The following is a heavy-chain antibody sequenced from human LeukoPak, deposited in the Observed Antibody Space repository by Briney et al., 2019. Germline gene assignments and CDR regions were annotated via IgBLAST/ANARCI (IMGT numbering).Heavy chain of an antibody. J-gene: IGHJ4*02. D-gene: IGHD3-3*01. V-gene: IGHV3-23*01. CDR1: GFTFSSYA. CDR3: AKGYYDFWSGYYHFDY. Sequence: GGSLRLSCAASGFTFSSYAMSWVRQAPGKGLEWVSAISGSGGSTYYADSVKGRFTISRDNSKNTLFLQMNSLRAEDTAVYYCAKGYYDFWSGYYHFDYWGQGTLVTVSS. CDR2: ISGSGGST.